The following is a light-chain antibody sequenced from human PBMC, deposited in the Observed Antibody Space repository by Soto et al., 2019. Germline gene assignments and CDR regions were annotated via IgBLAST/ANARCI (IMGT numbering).Light chain of an antibody. J-gene: IGKJ1*01. CDR1: QSISIY. CDR3: QHYSTYSGT. V-gene: IGKV1-5*01. CDR2: GAS. Sequence: DIQMTESPSTLSAPVGDRVSITCRANQSISIYLAWYQQRPGKAPKLLMYGASNLARGVPSRFSGSGSGTEFTLTISSLQPDDFATYFCQHYSTYSGTFGQGTKVEIK.